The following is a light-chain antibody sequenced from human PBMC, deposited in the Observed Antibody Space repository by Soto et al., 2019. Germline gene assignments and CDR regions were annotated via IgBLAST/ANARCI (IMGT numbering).Light chain of an antibody. CDR3: CSFARSTTSYV. CDR1: TSDVGSSNL. V-gene: IGLV2-23*01. J-gene: IGLJ1*01. CDR2: EGS. Sequence: QSVLTQPASVSGSPGQSITISCTGTTSDVGSSNLVSWYQQHPGKAPKLMIYEGSRRPSGVSGRFSGSMSGNTASLTISGLQAEDEADYYCCSFARSTTSYVFGTGTKVTVL.